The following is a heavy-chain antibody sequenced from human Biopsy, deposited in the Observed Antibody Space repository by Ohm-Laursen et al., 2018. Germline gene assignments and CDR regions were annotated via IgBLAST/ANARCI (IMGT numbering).Heavy chain of an antibody. CDR1: GYTFTSYD. J-gene: IGHJ5*02. CDR3: GRAVRNQLLTDP. CDR2: LNPVSGNS. Sequence: ASSVKVSCNASGYTFTSYDTTWVRQASGQGPEWIGWLNPVSGNSNFGQKFRGRVTVTSDTSISTAYMELSGLTSDDTATYYCGRAVRNQLLTDPWGQGTLVTVTS. D-gene: IGHD1-7*01. V-gene: IGHV1-8*01.